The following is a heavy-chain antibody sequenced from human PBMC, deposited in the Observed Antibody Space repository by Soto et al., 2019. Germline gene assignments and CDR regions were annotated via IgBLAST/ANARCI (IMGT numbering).Heavy chain of an antibody. CDR3: ATLLGYDFWSGSNMDV. CDR1: GFTFSSYS. J-gene: IGHJ6*03. Sequence: PGGSLRLSCAASGFTFSSYSMNWVRQAPGKGLEWVSSISSSSSYIYYADSVKGRFTISRDNAKNSLYLQMNSLRAEDKVVYYCATLLGYDFWSGSNMDVWGKGTAVTVSS. V-gene: IGHV3-21*01. CDR2: ISSSSSYI. D-gene: IGHD3-3*01.